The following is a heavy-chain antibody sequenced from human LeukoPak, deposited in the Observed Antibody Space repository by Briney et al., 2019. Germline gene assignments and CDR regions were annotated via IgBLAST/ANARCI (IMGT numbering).Heavy chain of an antibody. Sequence: GGSLRLSCAASGFTFSSYGMHWVRQAPGKGLEWVAVIWYDGSNKHYADSVKGRFTISRDNSKNTLYLQMNSLRAEDTAVYYCARDNVVVVAATRVTYYGMDVWGQGTTVTVSS. D-gene: IGHD2-15*01. V-gene: IGHV3-33*01. J-gene: IGHJ6*02. CDR1: GFTFSSYG. CDR3: ARDNVVVVAATRVTYYGMDV. CDR2: IWYDGSNK.